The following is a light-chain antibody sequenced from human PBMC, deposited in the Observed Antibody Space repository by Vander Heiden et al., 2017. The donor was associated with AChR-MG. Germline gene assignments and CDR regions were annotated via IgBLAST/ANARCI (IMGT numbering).Light chain of an antibody. Sequence: QSVLTQPPSESGTPGQRVTISCSGSSSNIGSNPVTWYQQLPGTAPKLLIYSNTQRPSGVPDRFSGSKSGTSASLAISWLEAEDEADYYCAAWDDSLNGRVFGTGTKVTVL. CDR1: SSNIGSNP. CDR2: SNT. J-gene: IGLJ1*01. V-gene: IGLV1-44*01. CDR3: AAWDDSLNGRV.